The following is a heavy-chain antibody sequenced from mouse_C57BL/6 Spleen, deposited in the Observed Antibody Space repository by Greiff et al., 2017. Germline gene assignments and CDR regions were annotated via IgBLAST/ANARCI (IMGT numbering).Heavy chain of an antibody. V-gene: IGHV1-81*01. CDR1: GYTFTSYG. CDR2: IYPRSGNT. J-gene: IGHJ2*01. Sequence: VQLQQSGAELARPGASVKLSCKASGYTFTSYGISWVKQRTGQGLEWIGEIYPRSGNTYYNEKFKGKATQTADKSSSTAYMELRSLTSEDTAVYFCARRADGNYVRYWGQGTTLTVSS. CDR3: ARRADGNYVRY. D-gene: IGHD2-1*01.